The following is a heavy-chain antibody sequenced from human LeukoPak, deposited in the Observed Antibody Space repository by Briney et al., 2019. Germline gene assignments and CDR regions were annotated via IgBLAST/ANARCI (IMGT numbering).Heavy chain of an antibody. CDR1: GGAISNGTYY. V-gene: IGHV4-61*02. Sequence: PSQTLSLTCSVSGGAISNGTYYWRWIRQPAGKGLEWIGRIATSGSTDYNPSLKSRVTISVDTSKNQFSLKLISVTAADTAMYYCAVARGVRGAGNWFDPWGQGTLVTVSS. CDR2: IATSGST. CDR3: AVARGVRGAGNWFDP. D-gene: IGHD3-10*01. J-gene: IGHJ5*02.